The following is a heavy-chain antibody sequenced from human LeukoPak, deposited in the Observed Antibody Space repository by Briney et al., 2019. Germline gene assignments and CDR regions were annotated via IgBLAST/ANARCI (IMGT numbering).Heavy chain of an antibody. CDR2: FDPEDGET. D-gene: IGHD2-15*01. V-gene: IGHV1-24*01. J-gene: IGHJ4*02. CDR1: GYTLTELS. CDR3: ATDLGSGQNPVD. Sequence: ASVKVSCKVSGYTLTELSMHWVRQAPGKGLEWMGGFDPEDGETIYAQKFQGRVTMTEDTSTDTAYMELSSLRSGDTAVYYCATDLGSGQNPVDWGQGTLATVSS.